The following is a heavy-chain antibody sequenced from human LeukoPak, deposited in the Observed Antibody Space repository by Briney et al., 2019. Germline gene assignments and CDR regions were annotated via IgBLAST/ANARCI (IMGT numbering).Heavy chain of an antibody. J-gene: IGHJ6*03. CDR1: GGSISSSSYY. D-gene: IGHD2-8*01. Sequence: SETLSLTCTVSGGSISSSSYYWGWIRQPPGKGLERIGGIYYSGSTYYNPSLKSRVTISVDTSKNQFSLKLSSVTAADTAVYYCARAVLAFDVGYMDVWGKGTTVTVSS. V-gene: IGHV4-39*01. CDR2: IYYSGST. CDR3: ARAVLAFDVGYMDV.